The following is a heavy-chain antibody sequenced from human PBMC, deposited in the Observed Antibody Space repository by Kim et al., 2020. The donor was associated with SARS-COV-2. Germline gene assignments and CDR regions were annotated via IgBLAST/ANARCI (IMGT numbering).Heavy chain of an antibody. CDR1: GFTFSSYA. Sequence: GGSLRLSCAASGFTFSSYAMSWVRQAPGKGLEWVSVIYSGGSSTYYADSVKGRFTISRDNSKNTLYLQMNSLRAEDTAVYYCAKVQYSSSQKGAFDIWGQGTMVTVSS. CDR2: IYSGGSST. J-gene: IGHJ3*02. V-gene: IGHV3-23*03. CDR3: AKVQYSSSQKGAFDI. D-gene: IGHD6-13*01.